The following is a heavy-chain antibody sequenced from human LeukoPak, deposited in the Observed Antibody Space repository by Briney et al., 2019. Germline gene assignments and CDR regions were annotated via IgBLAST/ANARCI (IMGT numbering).Heavy chain of an antibody. CDR1: GFTFDDYA. D-gene: IGHD3-10*01. CDR3: AKATMVRGVITGAFDY. Sequence: GGSLRLSCAASGFTFDDYAMHWVRQAPGKGLEWVSVISWDGGSTYYADSVKGRFTISRDNSKNSLYLQMNSLRAEDTALYYCAKATMVRGVITGAFDYWGQGTLVTVSS. CDR2: ISWDGGST. J-gene: IGHJ4*02. V-gene: IGHV3-43D*03.